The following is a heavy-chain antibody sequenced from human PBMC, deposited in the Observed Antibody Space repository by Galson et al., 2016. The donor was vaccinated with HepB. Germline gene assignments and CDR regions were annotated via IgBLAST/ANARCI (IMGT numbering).Heavy chain of an antibody. Sequence: QSGAEVKKPGESLTISCKTFGYSFTNYWIGWVRQMPGKGLEWMGIIYPGDSDTRYSPSFQGQVTISADSSISTAYLHWSSLKASEAAMYYCAGQGDSGWSPLDSWGQGTLVTVSS. J-gene: IGHJ4*02. V-gene: IGHV5-51*01. D-gene: IGHD6-19*01. CDR2: IYPGDSDT. CDR1: GYSFTNYW. CDR3: AGQGDSGWSPLDS.